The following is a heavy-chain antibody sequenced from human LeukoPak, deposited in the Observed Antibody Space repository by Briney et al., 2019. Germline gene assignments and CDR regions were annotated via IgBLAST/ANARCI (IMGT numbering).Heavy chain of an antibody. CDR1: GFTFSSYW. Sequence: GGSLRLSCAASGFTFSSYWMSWVRQAPGKGLVWVSRMNSDGSSISYADSVKGRLTISRDNAKNTLYLQMNSLRAEDAAVYYCATVSRSSGRGYFDYWGQGTLVTVSS. CDR2: MNSDGSSI. V-gene: IGHV3-74*01. D-gene: IGHD6-19*01. J-gene: IGHJ4*02. CDR3: ATVSRSSGRGYFDY.